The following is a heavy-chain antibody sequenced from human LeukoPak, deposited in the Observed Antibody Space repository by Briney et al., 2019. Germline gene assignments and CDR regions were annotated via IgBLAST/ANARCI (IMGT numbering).Heavy chain of an antibody. J-gene: IGHJ3*02. D-gene: IGHD4-17*01. Sequence: GVSLRLSCAASGFTFSSYGMHWVRQAPGKGLEGVAFIRYDGSNKYYADSVKGRFTISRDNSKNTLYLQMNSLRAEDTAVYYCAKDRGDYDAFDIWGQGTMVTVSS. CDR2: IRYDGSNK. V-gene: IGHV3-30*02. CDR1: GFTFSSYG. CDR3: AKDRGDYDAFDI.